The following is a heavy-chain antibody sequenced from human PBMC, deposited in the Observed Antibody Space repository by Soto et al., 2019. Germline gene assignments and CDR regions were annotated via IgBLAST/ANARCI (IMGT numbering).Heavy chain of an antibody. Sequence: QVQLVESGGGVVQPGRSLRLSCAASGFTFSDYAMHWVRQAPGKGLEWVAFISYDGNSNYYADSVKGRFTFSRDNSKNTFYLQMNSLRAEDTAIYYCARDAPSSYYFDYWGQGTLVTVSS. CDR2: ISYDGNSN. CDR3: ARDAPSSYYFDY. J-gene: IGHJ4*02. D-gene: IGHD6-6*01. CDR1: GFTFSDYA. V-gene: IGHV3-30-3*01.